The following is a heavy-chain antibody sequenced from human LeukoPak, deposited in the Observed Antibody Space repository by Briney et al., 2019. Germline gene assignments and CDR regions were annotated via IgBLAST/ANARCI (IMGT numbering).Heavy chain of an antibody. CDR2: ISGSGDDT. D-gene: IGHD3-10*01. Sequence: GGSLRLSCAASGFTFTDSYMTWVRQAPGKGLEWLSYISGSGDDTNYADSVKGRFTISRDNSKNTLYLQMNSLRAEDTAVYYCAKGVVVHKKWFGESPYYYMDVWGKGTTVTVSS. J-gene: IGHJ6*03. V-gene: IGHV3-11*05. CDR1: GFTFTDSY. CDR3: AKGVVVHKKWFGESPYYYMDV.